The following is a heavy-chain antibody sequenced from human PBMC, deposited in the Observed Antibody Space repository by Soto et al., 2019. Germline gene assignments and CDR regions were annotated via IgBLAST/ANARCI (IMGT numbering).Heavy chain of an antibody. J-gene: IGHJ4*02. V-gene: IGHV3-33*01. CDR2: IWYDGSNK. D-gene: IGHD3-3*01. CDR3: ARVNGDYDFWSGYYNSGVFDY. Sequence: GGSLRLSCSPSRFPFNSYGLHWLRQAPGKGGEWVAVIWYDGSNKYYADSVKGRFTISRDNSKNTLYLQMNSLRAEDTAVYYCARVNGDYDFWSGYYNSGVFDYWGQGT. CDR1: RFPFNSYG.